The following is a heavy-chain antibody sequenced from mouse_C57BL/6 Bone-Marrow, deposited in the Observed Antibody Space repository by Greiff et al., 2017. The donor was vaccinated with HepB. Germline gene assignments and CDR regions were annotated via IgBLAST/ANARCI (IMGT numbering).Heavy chain of an antibody. V-gene: IGHV1-26*01. CDR3: AKGPPYYYGTPFAY. J-gene: IGHJ3*01. CDR1: GYTFTDYY. CDR2: INPNNGGT. Sequence: EVQLQQSGPELVKPGASVKISCKASGYTFTDYYMNWVKQSHGKSLEWIGDINPNNGGTSHNQKFKGKATLTVDKSSSTAYMELRSLTSEDSAVYYCAKGPPYYYGTPFAYWGQGTLVTVSA. D-gene: IGHD1-1*01.